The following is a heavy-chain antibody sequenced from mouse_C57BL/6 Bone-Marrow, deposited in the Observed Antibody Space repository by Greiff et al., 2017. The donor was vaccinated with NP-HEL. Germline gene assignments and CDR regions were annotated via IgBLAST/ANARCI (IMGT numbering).Heavy chain of an antibody. J-gene: IGHJ4*01. CDR3: ARLYYGSSPVGDY. Sequence: QVQLQQSGAELVRPGTSVKVSCKASGYAFTNYLIEWVKQRPGQGLEWIGVINPGSGGTNYNEKFKGKATLTADKSSSTAYMQLSSLTSEDSAVYFCARLYYGSSPVGDYWGQGTSVTVSS. CDR2: INPGSGGT. V-gene: IGHV1-54*01. D-gene: IGHD1-1*01. CDR1: GYAFTNYL.